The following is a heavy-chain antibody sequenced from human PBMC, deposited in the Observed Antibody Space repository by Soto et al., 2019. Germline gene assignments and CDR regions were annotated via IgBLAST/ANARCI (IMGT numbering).Heavy chain of an antibody. CDR1: GFTFSDHY. D-gene: IGHD3-10*01. CDR3: ASAWFGELKYFDY. V-gene: IGHV3-72*01. Sequence: EVQLVESGGGLVQPGGSLRLSCAASGFTFSDHYMDWVRQAPGKGLEWVGRIRNKANSYTTEYGASVKGRFTISRDDSKNSLSLQMNSLKTEDWAVYYCASAWFGELKYFDYGGQGTLVTVSS. J-gene: IGHJ4*02. CDR2: IRNKANSYTT.